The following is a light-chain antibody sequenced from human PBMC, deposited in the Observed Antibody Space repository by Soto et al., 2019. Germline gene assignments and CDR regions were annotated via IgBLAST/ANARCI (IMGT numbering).Light chain of an antibody. J-gene: IGKJ1*01. CDR3: QQYGRSPTWT. CDR2: SSS. V-gene: IGKV3-20*01. Sequence: EIVLTHSPATLSLSPCERATLSASASQTISGTYLAWYQQKPGQAPRLLIYSSSSRAAGVSDRFSGSGSGTDFSLTISRLEPEDFAMYYCQQYGRSPTWTFGQGTKVDNK. CDR1: QTISGTY.